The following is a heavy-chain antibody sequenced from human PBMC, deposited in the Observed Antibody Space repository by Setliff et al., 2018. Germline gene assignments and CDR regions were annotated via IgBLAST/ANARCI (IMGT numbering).Heavy chain of an antibody. CDR2: TYPGDSDT. D-gene: IGHD2-2*01. CDR3: ARHGGYCSTSTCYYAYYFYDLDV. V-gene: IGHV5-51*01. Sequence: GESLKISCEASGYNFTNYWIGLVRQMPGKGLEGMGITYPGDSDTRSSPSFHGQVTNSADKSISTAYLQWSSLKASDTAMYYCARHGGYCSTSTCYYAYYFYDLDVWGQGTTVTVSS. J-gene: IGHJ6*02. CDR1: GYNFTNYW.